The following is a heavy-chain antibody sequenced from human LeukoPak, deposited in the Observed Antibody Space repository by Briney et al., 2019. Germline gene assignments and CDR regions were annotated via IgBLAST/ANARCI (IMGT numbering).Heavy chain of an antibody. V-gene: IGHV1-24*01. CDR3: ATGAHSGYSPSFDP. J-gene: IGHJ5*02. Sequence: ASVKVSYKVSGYTLTELSMHWVRQAPGKGLEWMGGFDPEDGETIYAQKFQGRVTMTEDTSTDTAYMELGSLRSEDTAVYYCATGAHSGYSPSFDPWGQGTLVTVSS. CDR2: FDPEDGET. CDR1: GYTLTELS. D-gene: IGHD3-22*01.